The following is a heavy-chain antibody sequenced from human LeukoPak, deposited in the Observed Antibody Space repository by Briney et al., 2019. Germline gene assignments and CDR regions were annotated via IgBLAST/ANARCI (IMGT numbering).Heavy chain of an antibody. Sequence: GGSLRLSCAASGFTFSSYAMNWVRQAPGKGLEWVSISGSGGDTYYADSVKGRFTISRDNSKNTLYLQMSSLRAKDTAVYYCAKARGATYGTYYFDYWGQGTLVTVSS. D-gene: IGHD4/OR15-4a*01. J-gene: IGHJ4*02. CDR3: AKARGATYGTYYFDY. V-gene: IGHV3-23*01. CDR2: SGSGGDT. CDR1: GFTFSSYA.